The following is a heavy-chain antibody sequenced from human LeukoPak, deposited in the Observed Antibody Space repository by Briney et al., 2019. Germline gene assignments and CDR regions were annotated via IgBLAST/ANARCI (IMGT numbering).Heavy chain of an antibody. J-gene: IGHJ3*02. CDR3: ARASHYCSSTSCYRPRDAFDI. CDR2: INSGSRYI. CDR1: GFTFSTYA. V-gene: IGHV3-21*04. Sequence: GGSLRLSCAASGFTFSTYAMNWVRQAPGKGLEWVSSINSGSRYIYYADSVKGRFTISRDNAKNSMYLQMNSLRAEDTAVYYCARASHYCSSTSCYRPRDAFDIWGQGTMVTVSS. D-gene: IGHD2-2*01.